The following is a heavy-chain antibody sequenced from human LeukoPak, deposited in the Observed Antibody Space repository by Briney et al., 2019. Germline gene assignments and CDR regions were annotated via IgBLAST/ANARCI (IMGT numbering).Heavy chain of an antibody. CDR3: ARVVRGYSYGFDY. Sequence: EASVKVSCKASGYTFTGYYMHWVRQAPGQGLEWMGWINPNSGGTNYAQKFQGRVTMTRDTSISTAYMELSRLRSDDTAVYYCARVVRGYSYGFDYWGQGTLVTVSS. V-gene: IGHV1-2*02. D-gene: IGHD5-18*01. CDR1: GYTFTGYY. J-gene: IGHJ4*02. CDR2: INPNSGGT.